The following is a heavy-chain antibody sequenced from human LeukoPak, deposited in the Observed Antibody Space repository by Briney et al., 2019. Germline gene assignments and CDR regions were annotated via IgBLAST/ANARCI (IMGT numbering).Heavy chain of an antibody. Sequence: GGSLRLSCAASGFTFSSFAMNWVRQTPGKGLEWVSGISGSGGSTFYADSVKGRFTISRDNSKNTLYLEMNSLSAEDTAVYYCAKGYSSGWYYFGNWGQGTLVTVSS. CDR3: AKGYSSGWYYFGN. D-gene: IGHD6-19*01. CDR2: ISGSGGST. V-gene: IGHV3-23*01. J-gene: IGHJ4*02. CDR1: GFTFSSFA.